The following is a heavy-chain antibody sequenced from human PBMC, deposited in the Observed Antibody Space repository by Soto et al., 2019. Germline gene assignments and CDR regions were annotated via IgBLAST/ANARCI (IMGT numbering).Heavy chain of an antibody. V-gene: IGHV1-3*01. CDR3: ARQIALVPGTYYYGMDV. CDR2: INAGNGNT. J-gene: IGHJ6*02. D-gene: IGHD2-2*01. CDR1: GYTFTSYA. Sequence: ASAQVSCKASGYTFTSYAMHWVRQAPGQRLEWMGWINAGNGNTKYSQKFQGRVTITRDTSTSTVYMGLSSLRSEDTAVYYCARQIALVPGTYYYGMDVWGQGTTVTVSS.